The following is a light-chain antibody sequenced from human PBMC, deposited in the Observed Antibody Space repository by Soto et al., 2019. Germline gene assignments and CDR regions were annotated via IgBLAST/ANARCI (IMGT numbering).Light chain of an antibody. CDR3: SSYAGSNNFV. Sequence: SPPTQPPSASAVPRQSVTISPPGTSIIVGYYDYVSWYQQHPGKAPKLVIYEVTKRPSGVPDRVSAAKSGNTASLTVSGLRAEDEADYYCSSYAGSNNFVFGSGTKVTVL. CDR2: EVT. J-gene: IGLJ1*01. V-gene: IGLV2-8*01. CDR1: SIIVGYYDY.